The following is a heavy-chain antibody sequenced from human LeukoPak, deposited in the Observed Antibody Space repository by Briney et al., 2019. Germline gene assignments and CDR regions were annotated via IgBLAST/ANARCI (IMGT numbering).Heavy chain of an antibody. Sequence: PGGSLRISCAASGFTFSTYAMTWVRQAPGKGLEWVSTISSGADYTYYADSVKGRFTISRDNSKSTLYLQMNSLRAEDTAVYYCARELNNVVTPAGFDYWGQGTLVTVSS. CDR1: GFTFSTYA. CDR3: ARELNNVVTPAGFDY. J-gene: IGHJ4*02. D-gene: IGHD2-2*01. V-gene: IGHV3-23*01. CDR2: ISSGADYT.